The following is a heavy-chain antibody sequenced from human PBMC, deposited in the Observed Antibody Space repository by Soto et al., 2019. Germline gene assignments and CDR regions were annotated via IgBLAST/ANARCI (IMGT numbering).Heavy chain of an antibody. J-gene: IGHJ6*02. V-gene: IGHV1-18*01. Sequence: QVQLVQSGAEVKKPGASVKVSCKASGYTFTSYGISWVRQAPGQGLEWMGWISAYNGNTNYAQKLQGRVTMTTDTPTSTAYMELRSLRSDDTAVYYCTRFDTGIVGASAYYYYSMDVWGQGTTVTVSS. CDR3: TRFDTGIVGASAYYYYSMDV. CDR1: GYTFTSYG. CDR2: ISAYNGNT. D-gene: IGHD1-26*01.